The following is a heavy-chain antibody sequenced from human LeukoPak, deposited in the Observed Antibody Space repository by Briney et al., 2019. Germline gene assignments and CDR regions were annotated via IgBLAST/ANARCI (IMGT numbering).Heavy chain of an antibody. CDR2: VSPNSGDS. J-gene: IGHJ4*02. CDR3: ASYNGYAK. D-gene: IGHD5-12*01. V-gene: IGHV1-8*01. CDR1: GYTFTSYD. Sequence: ASVKVSCKTSGYTFTSYDINWLRQATGQGPEWMGRVSPNSGDSDYAQKFQGRVTMTRDTSISTAYMEMSSLTYEDTAVYYCASYNGYAKWGQGTLVTVSS.